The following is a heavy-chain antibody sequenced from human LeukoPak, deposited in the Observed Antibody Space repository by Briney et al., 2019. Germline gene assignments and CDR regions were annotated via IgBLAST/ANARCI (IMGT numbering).Heavy chain of an antibody. CDR3: ARPQDYGDGAFDI. CDR1: GFTFSSYA. V-gene: IGHV4-59*08. D-gene: IGHD4-17*01. J-gene: IGHJ3*02. CDR2: IYYSGGT. Sequence: GSLRLSCAASGFTFSSYAMSWIRQPPGKGLEWIGYIYYSGGTNYNPSLKSRVTISLDTSKNQFSLKLSSVTAADTAVYYCARPQDYGDGAFDIWGQGTMVTVSS.